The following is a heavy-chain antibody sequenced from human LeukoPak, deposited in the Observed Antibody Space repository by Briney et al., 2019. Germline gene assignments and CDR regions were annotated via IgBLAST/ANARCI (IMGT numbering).Heavy chain of an antibody. V-gene: IGHV3-21*01. J-gene: IGHJ4*02. Sequence: GGSLRLSCAASGFTFSSYSMNWVRQAPGKGLEWVSSISSSSSYIYYADSVKGRFTISRDNAKNSLYLQMNSLRAEDTAVYYCARKDKYCSGGSCYSLHFDYWGQGTLVTVSS. D-gene: IGHD2-15*01. CDR2: ISSSSSYI. CDR3: ARKDKYCSGGSCYSLHFDY. CDR1: GFTFSSYS.